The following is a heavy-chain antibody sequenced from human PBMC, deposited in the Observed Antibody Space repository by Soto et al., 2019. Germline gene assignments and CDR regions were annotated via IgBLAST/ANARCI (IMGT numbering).Heavy chain of an antibody. Sequence: PGGSRRLSCAASGLTFSRYWMIWVGQAPGKGLEWVANIKQDGSEKHYVDSVKGRFTISRDNAKNSLYLQMNGLRVEDTGVYYCARDGGVVTTYYYGMDVWGQGTTVTVSS. J-gene: IGHJ6*02. CDR3: ARDGGVVTTYYYGMDV. CDR1: GLTFSRYW. D-gene: IGHD2-21*02. V-gene: IGHV3-7*01. CDR2: IKQDGSEK.